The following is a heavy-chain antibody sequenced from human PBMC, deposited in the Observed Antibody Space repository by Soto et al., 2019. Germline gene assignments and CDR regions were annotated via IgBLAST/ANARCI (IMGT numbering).Heavy chain of an antibody. V-gene: IGHV1-18*01. CDR1: GYTFTAYC. D-gene: IGHD3-22*01. CDR3: ARNDGDDSTNF. CDR2: IATHDGSS. Sequence: QVQLLQSGPEVKRPGASVKVSCQASGYTFTAYCLNWVRRAQGRGLEWMGRIATHDGSSVSAQRLQDRLTLTRDSFTSTAYMELRGLTSDDTGLYYCARNDGDDSTNFWGQGTLVTVSS. J-gene: IGHJ4*02.